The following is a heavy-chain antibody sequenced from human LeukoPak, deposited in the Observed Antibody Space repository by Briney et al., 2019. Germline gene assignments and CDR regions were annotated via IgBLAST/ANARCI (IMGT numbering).Heavy chain of an antibody. CDR1: GGTFSSYA. D-gene: IGHD5-12*01. V-gene: IGHV1-69*04. CDR2: IIPILGIA. Sequence: SVKVSCKASGGTFSSYAISWVRQAPGQGLEWMGRIIPILGIANHAQKFQGRVTITADKSTSTAYMELSSLRSEDTAVYYCARDEVVVGYGVNWGQGTLVTVSS. CDR3: ARDEVVVGYGVN. J-gene: IGHJ4*02.